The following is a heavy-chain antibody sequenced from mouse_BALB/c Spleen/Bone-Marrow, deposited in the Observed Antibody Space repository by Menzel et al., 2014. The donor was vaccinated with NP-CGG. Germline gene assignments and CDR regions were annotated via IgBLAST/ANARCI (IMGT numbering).Heavy chain of an antibody. CDR2: ISNGGGST. D-gene: IGHD3-3*01. V-gene: IGHV5-12-2*01. J-gene: IGHJ3*01. CDR1: GFTFSSYT. Sequence: EVKLVESGGGLVQPGGSLKLSCAASGFTFSSYTMSWVRQTPEKRLEWVAYISNGGGSTYYPDTVKGRFTISRDNAKNPLYLQMSSLKSEDTAMYYCARRAGAYWGQGTLVTVSA. CDR3: ARRAGAY.